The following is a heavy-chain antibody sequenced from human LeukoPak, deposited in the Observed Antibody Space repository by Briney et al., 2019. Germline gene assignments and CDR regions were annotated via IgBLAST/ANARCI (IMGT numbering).Heavy chain of an antibody. J-gene: IGHJ6*02. D-gene: IGHD6-13*01. CDR1: GYSFTGYY. CDR3: ARIAAAGQSNYYYYGIDV. Sequence: APVTVSCKASGYSFTGYYIHWVRQAPGQGLEWMGWINPNIGGTNYAQKFQGRVTMTRNTSISTAYIELSSMRSEDTAVYYCARIAAAGQSNYYYYGIDVWGQGTTVTVSS. V-gene: IGHV1-2*02. CDR2: INPNIGGT.